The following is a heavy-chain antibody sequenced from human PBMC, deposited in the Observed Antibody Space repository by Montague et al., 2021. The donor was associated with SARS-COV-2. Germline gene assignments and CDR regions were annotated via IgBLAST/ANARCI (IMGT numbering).Heavy chain of an antibody. V-gene: IGHV4-34*01. CDR1: GGSFSGYY. J-gene: IGHJ6*02. Sequence: SETLSLTCAVYGGSFSGYYWSWIRQPPGKGLEWIGEINHSGSTNYNPSLKSRVTISVDTSKNQFSLKLSSVTAADTAVYYCAMPYCSSTSCYLYYGMDVWGQETTVTVSS. D-gene: IGHD2-2*01. CDR2: INHSGST. CDR3: AMPYCSSTSCYLYYGMDV.